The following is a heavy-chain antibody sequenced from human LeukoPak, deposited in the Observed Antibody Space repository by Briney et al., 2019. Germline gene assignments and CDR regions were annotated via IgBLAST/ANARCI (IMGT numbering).Heavy chain of an antibody. CDR2: MSHTGTT. CDR3: ARGLHYNILTGGMDV. V-gene: IGHV4-34*01. CDR1: GGSFSGYY. Sequence: SETLSLTCAVFGGSFSGYYWSWIRQSPEKGLEWIGEMSHTGTTNYNPSLKSRVTVSVDTSKKQFSLNLRSVTAADTAVYYCARGLHYNILTGGMDVWGQGTTVIVSS. J-gene: IGHJ6*02. D-gene: IGHD3-9*01.